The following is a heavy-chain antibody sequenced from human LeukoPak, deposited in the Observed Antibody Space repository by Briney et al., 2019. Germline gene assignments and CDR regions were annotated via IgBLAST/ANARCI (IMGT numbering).Heavy chain of an antibody. J-gene: IGHJ4*02. Sequence: PSETLSLTCTVSGGSISSSSYYWGWIRQPPGKGLEWIGSIYYSGSTYYNPSLKSRVTISVDTSKNQFPLKLSSVTAADTAVYYCARSYYDSSGYYPPGAYWGQGTLVTVSS. D-gene: IGHD3-22*01. CDR1: GGSISSSSYY. CDR2: IYYSGST. V-gene: IGHV4-39*01. CDR3: ARSYYDSSGYYPPGAY.